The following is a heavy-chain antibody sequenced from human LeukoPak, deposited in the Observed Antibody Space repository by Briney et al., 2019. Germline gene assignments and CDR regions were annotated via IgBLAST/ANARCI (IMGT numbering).Heavy chain of an antibody. J-gene: IGHJ3*02. V-gene: IGHV4-39*07. CDR2: IYYSGST. CDR3: ARGLNNRKSGRRFDVFEI. CDR1: GGSISSSSYY. D-gene: IGHD3-3*01. Sequence: SETLSLTCTVFGGSISSSSYYWGWIRQPPGKGLEWIGSIYYSGSTYYNPSLKSRVTISADTSKNQFSLRLSSVTAADTAVYYCARGLNNRKSGRRFDVFEIWGQGTMVTVSS.